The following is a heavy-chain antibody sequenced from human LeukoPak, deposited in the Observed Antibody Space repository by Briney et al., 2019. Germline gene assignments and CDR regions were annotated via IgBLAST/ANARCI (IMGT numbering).Heavy chain of an antibody. D-gene: IGHD2-15*01. V-gene: IGHV3-9*01. J-gene: IGHJ3*02. CDR1: GFTFDDYA. Sequence: GGSLRFSCAASGFTFDDYAMHWVRKAPGKGLEGVSGISWSSGSIGYADSVKGRFTISRDNAKNSLYLQMNSLRAEDTALYYCAKAMVAATDAFDIWGQGTMVTVSS. CDR3: AKAMVAATDAFDI. CDR2: ISWSSGSI.